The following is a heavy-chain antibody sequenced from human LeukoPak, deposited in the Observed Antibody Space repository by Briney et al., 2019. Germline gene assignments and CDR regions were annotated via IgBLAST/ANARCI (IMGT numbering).Heavy chain of an antibody. V-gene: IGHV5-51*01. CDR1: GYSFTSYW. CDR2: IYPGDSDT. J-gene: IGHJ4*02. Sequence: GESLKISCQGSGYSFTSYWIGWVRRMPGKGLEWMGIIYPGDSDTRYSPSFQGQVTISADKSITTAYLQWSSLKASDTAIYYCARQLGVNTFDYWGQGTLVTVSS. CDR3: ARQLGVNTFDY. D-gene: IGHD3-22*01.